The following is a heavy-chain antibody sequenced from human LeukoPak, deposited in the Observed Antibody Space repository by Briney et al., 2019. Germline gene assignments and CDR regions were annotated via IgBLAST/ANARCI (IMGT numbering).Heavy chain of an antibody. J-gene: IGHJ4*02. CDR3: ARSQVWSGYYVDY. V-gene: IGHV4-30-4*08. CDR1: GGSISSGDYY. D-gene: IGHD3-3*01. CDR2: IHYSGST. Sequence: PSETLSLTCTVSGGSISSGDYYWSWIRQPPGKGLEWIGYIHYSGSTYDNPSLKSRVIMLVDTSKNQFSLKLSSVTAADTAVYYCARSQVWSGYYVDYWGQGTLVTVSS.